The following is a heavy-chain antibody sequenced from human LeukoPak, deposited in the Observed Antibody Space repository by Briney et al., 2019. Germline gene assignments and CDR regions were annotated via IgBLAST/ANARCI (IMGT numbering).Heavy chain of an antibody. D-gene: IGHD3/OR15-3a*01. CDR3: ARYYFWTGSYFFDH. CDR2: IFPGDSDT. Sequence: GESLKISCKTCGFTFTTHWIAWVRQMPGEGLELMGIIFPGDSDTNYSPSFQGQVTISADKSSNTAYLQWSSLKASDTAMYYCARYYFWTGSYFFDHWGQGTLVTVSS. V-gene: IGHV5-51*01. J-gene: IGHJ4*02. CDR1: GFTFTTHW.